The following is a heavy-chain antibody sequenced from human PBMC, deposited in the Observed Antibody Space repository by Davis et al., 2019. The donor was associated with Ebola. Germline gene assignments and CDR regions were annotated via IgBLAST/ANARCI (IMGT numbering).Heavy chain of an antibody. CDR2: ISSSGSTI. J-gene: IGHJ6*02. V-gene: IGHV3-48*01. CDR3: ASGDGRGNSYDMDV. CDR1: GFTFSSYS. D-gene: IGHD4-23*01. Sequence: GGSLRLSCAASGFTFSSYSMNWVRQAPGEGLEWVSSISSSGSTIYYAGSVKGRFTISRDNAKSSLYLQMNSLRAEDTALYYCASGDGRGNSYDMDVWAKGPRSPSP.